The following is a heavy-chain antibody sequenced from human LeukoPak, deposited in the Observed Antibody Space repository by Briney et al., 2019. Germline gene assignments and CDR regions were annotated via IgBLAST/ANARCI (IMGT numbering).Heavy chain of an antibody. D-gene: IGHD6-19*01. J-gene: IGHJ4*02. Sequence: ASVKVSCKASGYTFTSCDINWVRQATGQGLGWMGWMNPNSGNTGYGQSFQGRITMTRDISIGTAYMELSNLTSADTALYYCTRGSSGRRDNWGQGTLVTVSA. CDR1: GYTFTSCD. CDR3: TRGSSGRRDN. V-gene: IGHV1-8*01. CDR2: MNPNSGNT.